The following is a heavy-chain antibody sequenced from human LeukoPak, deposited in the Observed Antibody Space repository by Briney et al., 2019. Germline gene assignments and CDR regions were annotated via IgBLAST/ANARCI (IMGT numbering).Heavy chain of an antibody. Sequence: GGSLRLSCAASEYTVSSNYMSWVRQAPGKGLEWVSVIYSGGSTYNADSVKGRFTISRDSSKNTLYLQMNSLRAEDTAVYYCARDTGSGTIPLYYGMDVWGQGTTVTVSS. J-gene: IGHJ6*02. CDR3: ARDTGSGTIPLYYGMDV. CDR2: IYSGGST. V-gene: IGHV3-66*01. CDR1: EYTVSSNY. D-gene: IGHD3-10*01.